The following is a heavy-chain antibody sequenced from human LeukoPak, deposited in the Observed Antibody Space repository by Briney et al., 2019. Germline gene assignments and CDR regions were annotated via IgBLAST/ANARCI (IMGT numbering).Heavy chain of an antibody. Sequence: GGSLRLSCAASGFTFSDYYMSWIRQAPGKGLEWVSYISSSGSTIYYADSVKGRFTISRDNAKNSLYLQMNSLRAEDTAVYYCARVGGITMVRGVIITLSHPNYFVYWGQGTLVTVSS. J-gene: IGHJ4*02. CDR2: ISSSGSTI. D-gene: IGHD3-10*01. CDR1: GFTFSDYY. CDR3: ARVGGITMVRGVIITLSHPNYFVY. V-gene: IGHV3-11*01.